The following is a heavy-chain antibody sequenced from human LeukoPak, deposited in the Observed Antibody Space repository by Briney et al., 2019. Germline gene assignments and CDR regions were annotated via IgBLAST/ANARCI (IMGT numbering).Heavy chain of an antibody. Sequence: GGSLRLSCAASGFTFSSYAMSWVRQAPGKGLEWVSAISGSGSSTYYADSVKGRFTISRDNSKNTLYLQMNSLRAEDTALYYWXXXXXXXXXXXXXXXYWGQGTLVTVSS. CDR2: ISGSGSST. CDR1: GFTFSSYA. V-gene: IGHV3-23*01. CDR3: XXXXXXXXXXXXXXXY. J-gene: IGHJ4*02.